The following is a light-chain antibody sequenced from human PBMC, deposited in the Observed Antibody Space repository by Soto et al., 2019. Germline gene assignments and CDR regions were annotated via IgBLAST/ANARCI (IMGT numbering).Light chain of an antibody. CDR2: DAS. CDR1: QSVSSY. Sequence: EIVLTQSPATLSLSPGERATLSCRASQSVSSYLAWYQQKPGQAPRLLIYDASNRATGIPARFSGSGSGTDFTLTNSSLEPEDFAVYYCQQRSNWRGTFGGGTKVEIK. CDR3: QQRSNWRGT. V-gene: IGKV3-11*01. J-gene: IGKJ4*01.